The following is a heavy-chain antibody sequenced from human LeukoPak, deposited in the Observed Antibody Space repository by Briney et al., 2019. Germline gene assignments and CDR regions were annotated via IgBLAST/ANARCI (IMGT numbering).Heavy chain of an antibody. Sequence: SQTLSLTFAISGYSVSSNSAAWTWIPQSPSRALEWLRRTYYMSKWINDHALSGKSRITIRPNISKKQYSLQLTSVTPEDTAVYFCSRWVHQQGALDIWGQGTMVTVSS. CDR2: TYYMSKWIN. CDR1: GYSVSSNSAA. J-gene: IGHJ3*02. V-gene: IGHV6-1*01. D-gene: IGHD3-10*01. CDR3: SRWVHQQGALDI.